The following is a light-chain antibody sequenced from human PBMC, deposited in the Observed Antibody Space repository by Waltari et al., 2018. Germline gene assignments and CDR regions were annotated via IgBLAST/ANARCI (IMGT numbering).Light chain of an antibody. V-gene: IGKV2D-29*02. Sequence: DVVMTQTPLSLPVTPGEQAHIPCGSSQSLLHNNTNTYLHWFLQKAGQSPRLLIYKLSNRFSGVPDRFSGSGSGTDFTLKISRVEAEDVGIYYCMQTVQNPPTFGQGTRVELK. CDR1: QSLLHNNTNTY. CDR3: MQTVQNPPT. CDR2: KLS. J-gene: IGKJ1*01.